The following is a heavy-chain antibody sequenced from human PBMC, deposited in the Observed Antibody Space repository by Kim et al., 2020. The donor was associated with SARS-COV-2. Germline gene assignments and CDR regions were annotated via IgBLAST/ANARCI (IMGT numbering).Heavy chain of an antibody. CDR2: KADGRTT. CDR3: TDGLDV. Sequence: KADGRTTVYAPPVKDRFTISRDDSKTTLYLQMNSLKSEDTAVHYCTDGLDVWGQGTTVTVSS. J-gene: IGHJ6*02. V-gene: IGHV3-15*01.